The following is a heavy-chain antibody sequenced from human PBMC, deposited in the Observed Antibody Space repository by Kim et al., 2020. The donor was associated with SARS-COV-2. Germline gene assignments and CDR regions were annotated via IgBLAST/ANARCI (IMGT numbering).Heavy chain of an antibody. CDR3: AKDAPDHESVYVDYGDYGYFPYCFDA. Sequence: GGSLRLSCAASGFTFSSYAMRWVRQAPGKGLEWVSAISGGGGSTYYADSVKGRFTISRDNSKNTLYLQMNSLRAEDTAVYYCAKDAPDHESVYVDYGDYGYFPYCFDAWGQGTPVTVSS. CDR2: ISGGGGST. V-gene: IGHV3-23*01. J-gene: IGHJ5*02. CDR1: GFTFSSYA. D-gene: IGHD4-17*01.